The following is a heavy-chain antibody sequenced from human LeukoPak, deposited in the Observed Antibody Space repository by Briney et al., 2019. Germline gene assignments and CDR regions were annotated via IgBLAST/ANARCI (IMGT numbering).Heavy chain of an antibody. CDR2: IKQDGGEK. V-gene: IGHV3-7*01. CDR1: GFSFTTYW. CDR3: ARGSQLLTTVTTCFDY. J-gene: IGHJ4*02. Sequence: PGESLRLSCAASGFSFTTYWMSWVRQAPGKGLEWVANIKQDGGEKYYVDSVKGRFTISRDNAKKSLYLQMNRLRAEDTAVYYCARGSQLLTTVTTCFDYWGQGTPVTVSS. D-gene: IGHD4-17*01.